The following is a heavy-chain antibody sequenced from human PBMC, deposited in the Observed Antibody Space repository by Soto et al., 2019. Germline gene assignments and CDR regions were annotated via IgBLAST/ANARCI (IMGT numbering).Heavy chain of an antibody. V-gene: IGHV3-48*02. CDR1: GFSMSGYS. CDR2: ITVVTANT. J-gene: IGHJ4*01. D-gene: IGHD2-21*01. Sequence: QLVASGGDLVQPGGSLRLSCEASGFSMSGYSMCWVRQSAGKGLEWLAYITVVTANTRYADSVKGRFTISADRGRNSVFLQLNSLRDEDTAVYYCVRDRDLGGDMAHGDFWGQGTLVTVSS. CDR3: VRDRDLGGDMAHGDF.